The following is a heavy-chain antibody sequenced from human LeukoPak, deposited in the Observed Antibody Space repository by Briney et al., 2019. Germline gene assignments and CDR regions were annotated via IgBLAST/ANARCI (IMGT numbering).Heavy chain of an antibody. CDR1: GFTFSSYS. Sequence: PGGSLRLSCAASGFTFSSYSMNWVRQAPGKGVEWVSSISSSSSYIYYADSVKGRFTISRDNAKNSLYLQMNSLRAEDTAVYYCARVWGEMATIVNFDYWGQGTLVTVSS. D-gene: IGHD5-24*01. CDR3: ARVWGEMATIVNFDY. V-gene: IGHV3-21*01. J-gene: IGHJ4*02. CDR2: ISSSSSYI.